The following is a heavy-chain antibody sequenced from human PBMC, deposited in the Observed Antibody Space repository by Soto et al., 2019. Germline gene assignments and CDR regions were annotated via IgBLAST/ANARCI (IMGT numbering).Heavy chain of an antibody. CDR1: GFTFSSYG. CDR3: ARDNPSFAAAEDYYYYGMDV. Sequence: GGSLRLSCAASGFTFSSYGMHWVRQAPGKGLEWVAVISYDGSNKYYADSVKGRFTISRDNSKNTLYLQMNSLRAEDTAVYYCARDNPSFAAAEDYYYYGMDVWGQGTTVTVSS. CDR2: ISYDGSNK. V-gene: IGHV3-30*03. D-gene: IGHD6-13*01. J-gene: IGHJ6*02.